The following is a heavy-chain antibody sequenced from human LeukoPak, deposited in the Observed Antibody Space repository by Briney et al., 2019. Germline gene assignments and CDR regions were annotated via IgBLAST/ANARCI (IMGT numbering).Heavy chain of an antibody. Sequence: PGGSLRLSCAASGFTFSSYWMHWARQAPGKGLVWVSRINSDGSSTSYADSVKGRFTISRDNAKNTLYLQMNSLRAEDTAVYYCARLPVAMRAFDYWGQGTLVTVSS. J-gene: IGHJ4*02. V-gene: IGHV3-74*01. CDR2: INSDGSST. CDR3: ARLPVAMRAFDY. CDR1: GFTFSSYW. D-gene: IGHD5-12*01.